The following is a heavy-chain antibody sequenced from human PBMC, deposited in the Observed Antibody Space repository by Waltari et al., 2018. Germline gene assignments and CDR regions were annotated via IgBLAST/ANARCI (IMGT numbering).Heavy chain of an antibody. Sequence: QLQLQESGPGLVKPSETLSLNCTVSGGSISSSSYYWGWIRQPPGKGLEWIGSIYYSGSTYYNPSLKSRVTISVDTSKNQFSLKLSSVTAADTAVYYCARHRDSSGWLGQWYFDYWGQGTLVTVSS. J-gene: IGHJ4*02. CDR1: GGSISSSSYY. CDR2: IYYSGST. D-gene: IGHD6-19*01. CDR3: ARHRDSSGWLGQWYFDY. V-gene: IGHV4-39*01.